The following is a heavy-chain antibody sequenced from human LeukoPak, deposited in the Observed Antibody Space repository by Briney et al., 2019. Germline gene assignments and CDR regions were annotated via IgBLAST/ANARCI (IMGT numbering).Heavy chain of an antibody. V-gene: IGHV3-11*01. D-gene: IGHD3-22*01. J-gene: IGHJ4*02. CDR2: ISSSGSTI. CDR1: GFTFSDYY. CDR3: ARIFGSTTIIVMRFDY. Sequence: GGSLRLSCAASGFTFSDYYMSWIRQAPGKGLEWVSYISSSGSTIYYADSVKGRFTISRDNAKNSLYLQMNSLRAEDTAVYYCARIFGSTTIIVMRFDYWGQGTLVTVSS.